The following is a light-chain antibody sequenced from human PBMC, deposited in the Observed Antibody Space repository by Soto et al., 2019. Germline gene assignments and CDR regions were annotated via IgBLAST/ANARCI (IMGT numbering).Light chain of an antibody. CDR2: DVS. J-gene: IGKJ1*01. CDR3: QQYNTFWT. V-gene: IGKV1-5*01. Sequence: DIQMTQCPSALCASVGDRVTITCRASQSISSWLAWYQQKPGKAPKLLIYDVSSLESRVPSRFSGSGSGTEFTLTISSLQTDDFATYYCQQYNTFWTFGQGTKVDIK. CDR1: QSISSW.